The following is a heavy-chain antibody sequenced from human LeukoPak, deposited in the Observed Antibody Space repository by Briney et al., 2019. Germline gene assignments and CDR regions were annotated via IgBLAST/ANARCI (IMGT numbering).Heavy chain of an antibody. CDR1: GFTFSSYW. Sequence: GGSLRLSCAASGFTFSSYWMSWVRQAPGKGLEWVANIKQDGSVKYYVDSVKGRFTISRDNAKNSLYLQMNSLRAEDTAVYYCARVGTLVVPAGGFDYWGQGTLVTVSS. CDR3: ARVGTLVVPAGGFDY. J-gene: IGHJ4*02. CDR2: IKQDGSVK. V-gene: IGHV3-7*01. D-gene: IGHD2-2*01.